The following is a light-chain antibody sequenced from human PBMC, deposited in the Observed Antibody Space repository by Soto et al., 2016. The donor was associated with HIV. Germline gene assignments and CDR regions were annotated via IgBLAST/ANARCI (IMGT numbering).Light chain of an antibody. J-gene: IGKJ2*01. Sequence: DIQMTQSPSSLSASVGDRVTITCRASQSISNYLNWYQQKPGKAPKLLIYAASSLQSGVPSRFSGSGSATEFTLTISSLHPEDFATYYCQQLNSYPRTFGQGTKLEIK. CDR1: QSISNY. CDR2: AAS. CDR3: QQLNSYPRT. V-gene: IGKV1-17*01.